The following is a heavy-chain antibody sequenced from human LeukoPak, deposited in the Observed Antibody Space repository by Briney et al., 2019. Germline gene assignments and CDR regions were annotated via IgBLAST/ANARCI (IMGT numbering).Heavy chain of an antibody. CDR1: GFTFSSYG. V-gene: IGHV3-30*03. D-gene: IGHD2/OR15-2a*01. CDR2: ISYDGSNK. J-gene: IGHJ1*01. Sequence: PGGSLRLSCAASGFTFSSYGMHWVRQAPGKGLEWVAVISYDGSNKYYADSVKGRFTISRDNSKDTLYLQMNSLRAEDTAVYYCASHGTLRYFHHWGQGTLVTVSS. CDR3: ASHGTLRYFHH.